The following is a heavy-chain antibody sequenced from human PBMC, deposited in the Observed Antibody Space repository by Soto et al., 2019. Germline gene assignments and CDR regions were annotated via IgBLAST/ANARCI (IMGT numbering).Heavy chain of an antibody. J-gene: IGHJ4*02. D-gene: IGHD3-22*01. CDR2: IYHSGST. CDR1: GGSISSSNW. Sequence: QVQLQESGPGLVKPSGTLSLTCAVSGGSISSSNWWSWVRQPPGKGLEWIGEIYHSGSTNYNPSLKSRVTIAVDKSMNQFSLKLSAVTAADPAVDYCARDQRVTMMTWGQGTLVTVSS. CDR3: ARDQRVTMMT. V-gene: IGHV4-4*02.